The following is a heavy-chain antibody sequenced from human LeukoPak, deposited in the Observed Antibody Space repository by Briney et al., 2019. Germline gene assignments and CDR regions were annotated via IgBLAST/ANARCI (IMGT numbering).Heavy chain of an antibody. Sequence: PGGSLRLSCAASGFTFSSYAMHWVRQAPGKGLEWVAVISYDGSNKYYADSAKGRFTISRDNSKNTLYLQMNSLRAEDTAVYYCAREFSRRGYSGYDPKDAFDIWGQGTMVTVSS. CDR3: AREFSRRGYSGYDPKDAFDI. CDR1: GFTFSSYA. D-gene: IGHD5-12*01. CDR2: ISYDGSNK. J-gene: IGHJ3*02. V-gene: IGHV3-30*04.